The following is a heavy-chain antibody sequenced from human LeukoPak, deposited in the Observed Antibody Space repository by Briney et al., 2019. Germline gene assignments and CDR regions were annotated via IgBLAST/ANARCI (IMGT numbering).Heavy chain of an antibody. CDR2: IIPIFGTA. V-gene: IGHV1-69*05. Sequence: SVKVSCKASGGTFSSYAISWVRQAPGQGLEWMGRIIPIFGTANYAQKFQGRVTITTDESTSTAYMELSSLRSEDTAVYYCASYDSSGYYRHDGYFDLWGRGTLVTVSS. CDR3: ASYDSSGYYRHDGYFDL. D-gene: IGHD3-22*01. CDR1: GGTFSSYA. J-gene: IGHJ2*01.